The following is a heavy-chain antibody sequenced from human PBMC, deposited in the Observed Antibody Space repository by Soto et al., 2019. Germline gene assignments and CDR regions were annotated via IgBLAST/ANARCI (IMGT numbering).Heavy chain of an antibody. D-gene: IGHD3-3*01. Sequence: QVQLVQSGAEVKKPGASVKVSCKASGYTFTSYGISWVRQAPGQGLEWMGWISAYNGNTNYAQKLQGRVTMTTDTSTSTAYMELGSLRSDDTAVYYCARFYDFWSGPPPFYYYGMDVWGQGTTVTVSS. J-gene: IGHJ6*02. CDR3: ARFYDFWSGPPPFYYYGMDV. CDR2: ISAYNGNT. V-gene: IGHV1-18*04. CDR1: GYTFTSYG.